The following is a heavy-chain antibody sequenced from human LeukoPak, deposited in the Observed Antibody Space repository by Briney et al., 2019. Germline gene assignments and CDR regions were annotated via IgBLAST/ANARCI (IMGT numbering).Heavy chain of an antibody. V-gene: IGHV3-23*01. J-gene: IGHJ4*02. CDR3: ARSITMVRGVMGDY. CDR1: GFTFSSYA. D-gene: IGHD3-10*01. CDR2: ISGSGGST. Sequence: GGSLRLSCAASGFTFSSYAMSWVRQAPGKGLEWVSAISGSGGSTYYADSVKGRFTISRDNSKNTLYLQMNSLRSEDTAVYYCARSITMVRGVMGDYWGQGTLVTVSS.